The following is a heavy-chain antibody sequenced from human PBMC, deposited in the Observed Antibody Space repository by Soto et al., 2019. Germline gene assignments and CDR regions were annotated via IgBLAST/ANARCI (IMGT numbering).Heavy chain of an antibody. CDR3: ARDHYGDYVWQWYFHL. Sequence: EVQLVESGGGLVKPGGSLRLSCAASGFTFSSYSMNWVRQAPGKGLEWVSSISSSSSYIYYADSVKGRFTISRDNAKNSLYLQMNSLRAEDTAVYYCARDHYGDYVWQWYFHLWGRGTLVTFSS. CDR2: ISSSSSYI. V-gene: IGHV3-21*01. D-gene: IGHD4-17*01. J-gene: IGHJ2*01. CDR1: GFTFSSYS.